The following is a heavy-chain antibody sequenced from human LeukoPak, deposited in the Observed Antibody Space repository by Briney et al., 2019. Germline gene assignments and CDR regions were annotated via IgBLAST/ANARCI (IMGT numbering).Heavy chain of an antibody. CDR3: ARNPTGYSSSWCWFDP. J-gene: IGHJ5*02. Sequence: GGALRLSCAASGFTFSDYYTSWIRQAPGKGLEWVSYIICKSVSPNSADSVKGRFTISRDNAKNSLYLHMNSLRAEDTAVYYCARNPTGYSSSWCWFDPWGQGTLVTV. CDR2: IICKSVSP. D-gene: IGHD6-13*01. V-gene: IGHV3-11*03. CDR1: GFTFSDYY.